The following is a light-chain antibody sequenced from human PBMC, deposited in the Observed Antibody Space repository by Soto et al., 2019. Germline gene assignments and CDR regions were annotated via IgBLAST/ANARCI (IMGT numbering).Light chain of an antibody. V-gene: IGLV2-8*01. CDR2: EVV. CDR1: KNDIGVYDF. CDR3: KSHAGSNTYV. J-gene: IGLJ1*01. Sequence: QSALTQPPSASGSPGQSVTISCTGTKNDIGVYDFVSWYQHHPGKAPRLIIYEVVQRPSGVPDRFPGSKSGNTASLTVSGLQAEDEADYFCKSHAGSNTYVFGSGTKITVL.